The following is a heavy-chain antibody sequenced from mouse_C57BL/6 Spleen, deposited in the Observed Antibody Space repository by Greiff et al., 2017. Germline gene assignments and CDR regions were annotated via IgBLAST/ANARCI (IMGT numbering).Heavy chain of an antibody. D-gene: IGHD2-5*01. CDR1: GFTFSSYG. V-gene: IGHV5-6*01. J-gene: IGHJ1*03. CDR2: ISSGGSYT. Sequence: EVQVVESGGDLVKPGGSLKLSCAASGFTFSSYGMSWVRQTPDKRLEWVATISSGGSYTYYPDSVKGRFTISRDNAKKTLYLQMSSLKSEDTAMYYCAREYSNYRYFDVWGTGTTVTVSS. CDR3: AREYSNYRYFDV.